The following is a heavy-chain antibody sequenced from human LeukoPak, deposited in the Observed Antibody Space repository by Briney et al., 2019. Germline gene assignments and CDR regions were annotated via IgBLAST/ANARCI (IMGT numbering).Heavy chain of an antibody. CDR3: TGNYYGSGSYADFDY. D-gene: IGHD3-10*01. J-gene: IGHJ4*02. Sequence: GGSLRLSCAASGFTFSGSALHWVRQASGKGLEWVGRIRSTANGYATAYAASVKGRSTISRDDSKNTAYLQMDSLKTEDTAVYYCTGNYYGSGSYADFDYWGQGTLVTVSS. V-gene: IGHV3-73*01. CDR2: IRSTANGYAT. CDR1: GFTFSGSA.